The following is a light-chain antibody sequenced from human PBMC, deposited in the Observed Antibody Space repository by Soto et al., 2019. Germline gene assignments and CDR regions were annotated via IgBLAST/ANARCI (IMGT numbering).Light chain of an antibody. V-gene: IGKV3-20*01. CDR3: QQYGSSPRT. CDR2: GAS. J-gene: IGKJ1*01. Sequence: EIVLTQSPGTLSLSPGDRATLSCRASQSVGSTFLAWYQQKPAQAPRLLIYGASNRATGVPDRFSGSGSGTDFTLTISRLEPEDFAVYFCQQYGSSPRTFGQGTNVEIK. CDR1: QSVGSTF.